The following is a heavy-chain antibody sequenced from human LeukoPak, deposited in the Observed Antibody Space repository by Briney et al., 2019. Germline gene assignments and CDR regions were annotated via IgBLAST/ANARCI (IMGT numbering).Heavy chain of an antibody. CDR2: VRDTGRY. Sequence: SETLSLTCTVSGGSISSHYWSWLRQPPGKGREGIAYVRDTGRYKDNPSLESRLTLSADTSNNQFSLRLSSVTAADTAVYYCATIKRGNIYGFFDFWGQGILVTVSS. J-gene: IGHJ4*02. D-gene: IGHD5-18*01. CDR3: ATIKRGNIYGFFDF. CDR1: GGSISSHY. V-gene: IGHV4-59*11.